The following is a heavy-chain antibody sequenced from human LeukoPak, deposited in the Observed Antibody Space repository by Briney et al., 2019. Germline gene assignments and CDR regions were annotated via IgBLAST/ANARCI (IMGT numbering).Heavy chain of an antibody. CDR1: GFTFSSYG. Sequence: PGGSLRLSCAASGFTFSSYGMHWVRQAPGKGLEWVAFIRYDGSNKYYADSVKGRFTISRDNSKNTLYLQMNSLRAEDTAVYYCAKEGDKGGETKQLWLLSLDYWGQGTLVTVSS. J-gene: IGHJ4*02. V-gene: IGHV3-30*02. CDR3: AKEGDKGGETKQLWLLSLDY. CDR2: IRYDGSNK. D-gene: IGHD5-18*01.